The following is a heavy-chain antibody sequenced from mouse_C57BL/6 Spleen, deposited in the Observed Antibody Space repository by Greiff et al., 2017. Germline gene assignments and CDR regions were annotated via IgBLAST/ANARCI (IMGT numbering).Heavy chain of an antibody. CDR3: ARGAAQAPFDY. CDR2: INPYNGGT. Sequence: VQLKQSGPVLVKPGASVKMSCKASGYTFTDYYMNWVKQSHGKSLEWIGVINPYNGGTSYNQKFKGKATLTVDKSSSTAYMELNSLTSEDSAVYYCARGAAQAPFDYWGQGTTLTVSS. V-gene: IGHV1-19*01. CDR1: GYTFTDYY. J-gene: IGHJ2*01. D-gene: IGHD3-2*02.